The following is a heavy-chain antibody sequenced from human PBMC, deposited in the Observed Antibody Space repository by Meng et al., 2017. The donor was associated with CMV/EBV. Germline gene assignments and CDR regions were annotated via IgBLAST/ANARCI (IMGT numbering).Heavy chain of an antibody. CDR3: AREVRSSSWYGEEENWFDP. D-gene: IGHD6-13*01. J-gene: IGHJ5*02. CDR1: GFTVSSNY. V-gene: IGHV3-53*01. Sequence: GESLKISCAASGFTVSSNYMSWVRQAPGKGLEWVSVIYSGGSTYYADSVKGRFTISRDNSKNTLYLQMNSLRAEDTAVYYCAREVRSSSWYGEEENWFDPWGQGTLVTVSS. CDR2: IYSGGST.